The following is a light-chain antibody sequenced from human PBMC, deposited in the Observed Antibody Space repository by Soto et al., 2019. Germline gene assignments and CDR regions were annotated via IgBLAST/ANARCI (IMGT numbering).Light chain of an antibody. V-gene: IGKV3-15*01. CDR2: GAS. CDR3: QQYNNWPLT. CDR1: QSVSSN. J-gene: IGKJ4*01. Sequence: IVMTQSPAPLSVSPGERATLSCRASQSVSSNLAWYQQKPGQAPRLLIYGASTRATGIPARFSGSGSGTKFTLTISSLQSEDFAVYYCQQYNNWPLTFGGGTKVDLK.